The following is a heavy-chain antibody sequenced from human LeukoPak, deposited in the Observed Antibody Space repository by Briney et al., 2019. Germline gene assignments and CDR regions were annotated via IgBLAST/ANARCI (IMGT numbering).Heavy chain of an antibody. CDR2: IYDRGTT. J-gene: IGHJ4*02. D-gene: IGHD1-26*01. CDR1: GYSITSGYY. V-gene: IGHV4-38-2*02. CDR3: ARDLTPRKVGATISY. Sequence: SETLSLTCTVSGYSITSGYYWGWIRHPPGKGLEWIGSIYDRGTTYYNPSLQSRVSISVDTSKNQFSLKLSSVTAADTAVYYCARDLTPRKVGATISYWGQGTLVTVSS.